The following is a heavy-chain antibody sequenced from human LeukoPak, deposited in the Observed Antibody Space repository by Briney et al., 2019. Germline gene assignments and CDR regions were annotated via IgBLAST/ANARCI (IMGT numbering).Heavy chain of an antibody. Sequence: SETLSLTCTVSGASISSYYWSWIRQPAGKGLEWIGRIYTSGSTNYNPSLKSRVTMSVDTSKNQFSLKLSSVTAADTAVYYCARDSHCSGGSCYPGLNWFDPWGQGTLVTVSS. J-gene: IGHJ5*02. CDR1: GASISSYY. D-gene: IGHD2-15*01. CDR2: IYTSGST. CDR3: ARDSHCSGGSCYPGLNWFDP. V-gene: IGHV4-4*07.